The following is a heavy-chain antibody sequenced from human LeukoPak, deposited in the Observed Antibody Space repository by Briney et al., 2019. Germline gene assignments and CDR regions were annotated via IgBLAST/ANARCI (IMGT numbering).Heavy chain of an antibody. D-gene: IGHD7-27*01. V-gene: IGHV1-2*02. J-gene: IGHJ4*02. CDR1: GGTFSSYA. Sequence: ASVKASCKASGGTFSSYAISWVRQAPGQGLEWMGWINPNSGGTNYAQKFQGRVTMTRDTSISTAYMELSGLRSDDTAVYYCARGPHWDPHFDYWGQGTLVTVSS. CDR2: INPNSGGT. CDR3: ARGPHWDPHFDY.